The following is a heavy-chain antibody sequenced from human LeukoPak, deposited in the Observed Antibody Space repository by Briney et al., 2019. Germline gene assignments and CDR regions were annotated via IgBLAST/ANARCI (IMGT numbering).Heavy chain of an antibody. Sequence: PGGSLRLSCAASGFTVSSNYMSWVRQAPGKGLEWVSVIYSGGSTYYADSVKGRFTISRDNSKNTLYPQMNSLRAEDTAVYYCARERGGYDRKNNYFDYWGQGTLVTVSS. V-gene: IGHV3-66*01. CDR2: IYSGGST. CDR3: ARERGGYDRKNNYFDY. D-gene: IGHD5-12*01. J-gene: IGHJ4*02. CDR1: GFTVSSNY.